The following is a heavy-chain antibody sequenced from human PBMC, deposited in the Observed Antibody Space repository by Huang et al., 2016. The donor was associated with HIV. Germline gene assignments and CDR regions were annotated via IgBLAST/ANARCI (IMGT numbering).Heavy chain of an antibody. D-gene: IGHD6-19*01. CDR1: GYIFSSFG. J-gene: IGHJ4*02. V-gene: IGHV1-18*01. CDR3: ARPHSGYSSGWLDY. Sequence: QVQLVQSGAEVKKPGASVKVTCKASGYIFSSFGISWVRRAPGQGLEWIGWISAYNGNTNYAQNFQGRVSMTTDTSTSTVYMELMSLRSDDTAVFYCARPHSGYSSGWLDYWGQGTLVTVSS. CDR2: ISAYNGNT.